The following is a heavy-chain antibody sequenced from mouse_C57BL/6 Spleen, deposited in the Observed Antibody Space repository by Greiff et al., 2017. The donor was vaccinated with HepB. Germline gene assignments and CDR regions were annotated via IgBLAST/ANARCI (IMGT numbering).Heavy chain of an antibody. CDR3: ARPTVVEDYFDY. J-gene: IGHJ2*01. D-gene: IGHD1-1*01. V-gene: IGHV1-4*01. Sequence: VQPQQSGAELARPGASVKMSCKASGYTFTSYTMHWVKQRPGQGLEWIGYSNPSSGYTKYNQKFKDKATLTADKSSSTAYMQLSSLTSEDSAVYYCARPTVVEDYFDYWGQGTTLTVSS. CDR2: SNPSSGYT. CDR1: GYTFTSYT.